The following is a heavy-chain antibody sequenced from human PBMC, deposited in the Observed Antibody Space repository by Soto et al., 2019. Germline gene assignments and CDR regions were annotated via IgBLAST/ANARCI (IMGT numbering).Heavy chain of an antibody. D-gene: IGHD1-1*01. CDR3: ARDLRKGDGYNSGFDP. Sequence: PAETLSLTCAGSGCSINSYYLSWIRQPPGKGLEWVGDISYSGSTNYSPSLKSRVTISVDTSKNQFSLKLSSVTAAYWAVYYCARDLRKGDGYNSGFDPWGQGTLVTVSS. CDR2: ISYSGST. V-gene: IGHV4-59*01. J-gene: IGHJ5*02. CDR1: GCSINSYY.